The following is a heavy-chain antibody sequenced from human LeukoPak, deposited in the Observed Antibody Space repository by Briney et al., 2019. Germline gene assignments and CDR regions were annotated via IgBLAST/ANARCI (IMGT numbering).Heavy chain of an antibody. J-gene: IGHJ3*02. CDR1: GGSISSSSYY. CDR3: ARSRRGSSSWYPVGAFDI. V-gene: IGHV4-39*07. D-gene: IGHD6-13*01. CDR2: IYYSGST. Sequence: SETLSLTCTVSGGSISSSSYYWGWIRQPPGKGLEWIGSIYYSGSTCYNPSLKSRVTISVDTSKNQFSLKLSSVTAADTAVYYCARSRRGSSSWYPVGAFDIWGQGTMVTVSS.